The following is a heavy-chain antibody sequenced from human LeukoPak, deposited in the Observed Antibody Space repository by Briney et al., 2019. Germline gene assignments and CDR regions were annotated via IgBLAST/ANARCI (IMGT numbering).Heavy chain of an antibody. CDR2: IYSGGST. V-gene: IGHV3-53*01. Sequence: GGSLRLSCAASGFTVSSNYMSWVRQAPGKGLEWVSVIYSGGSTYYADSVKGRFTISRDNSKNTLYLQMNSLRAEDTAVYYCARVINSYGYGEYFDYWGQGTLVTVSS. CDR3: ARVINSYGYGEYFDY. J-gene: IGHJ4*02. D-gene: IGHD5-18*01. CDR1: GFTVSSNY.